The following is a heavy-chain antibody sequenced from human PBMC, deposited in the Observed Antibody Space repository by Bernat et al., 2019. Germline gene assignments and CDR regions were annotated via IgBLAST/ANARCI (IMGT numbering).Heavy chain of an antibody. D-gene: IGHD3-16*01. CDR3: ARILCPLGVIDY. CDR2: IDWDDDK. J-gene: IGHJ4*02. V-gene: IGHV2-70*15. Sequence: QVTLRESGPALVKPTQTLTLTCTFSGFSLSTSGMCVSWIRQPPGKALEWLARIDWDDDKYYSTSLKTRLTISKDTSKTQVVLTMTNMDPVDTATYYCARILCPLGVIDYWGQGTLVTVSS. CDR1: GFSLSTSGMC.